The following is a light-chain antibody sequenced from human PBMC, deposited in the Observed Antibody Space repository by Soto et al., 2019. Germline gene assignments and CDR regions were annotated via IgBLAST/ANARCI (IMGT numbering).Light chain of an antibody. Sequence: EIVLTQSPASLSLSPGERATLSCGASQSVSSSRLAWYQQKPALAPRLLIYDGFLRATGIPDRFSGSGSGTDFTLTISRLEPEDFAVYDCQQYGNSPITFGQGTRLEIK. CDR2: DGF. V-gene: IGKV3D-20*01. J-gene: IGKJ5*01. CDR3: QQYGNSPIT. CDR1: QSVSSSR.